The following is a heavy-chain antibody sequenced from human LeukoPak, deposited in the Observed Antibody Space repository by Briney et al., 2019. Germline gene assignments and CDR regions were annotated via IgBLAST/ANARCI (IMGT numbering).Heavy chain of an antibody. CDR1: GYTFTNFG. CDR2: MNPNSGNT. J-gene: IGHJ5*02. CDR3: ARGDAGKGAFDP. D-gene: IGHD4/OR15-4a*01. V-gene: IGHV1-8*01. Sequence: ASVKVSCKASGYTFTNFGISWVRQATGQGLEWMGWMNPNSGNTGYAQKFQGRVTMTRNTSISTAYMELSSLRSEDTAVYYCARGDAGKGAFDPWGQGTLVTVSS.